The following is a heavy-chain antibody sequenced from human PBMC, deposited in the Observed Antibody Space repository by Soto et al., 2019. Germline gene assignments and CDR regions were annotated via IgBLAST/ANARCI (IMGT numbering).Heavy chain of an antibody. CDR3: AKDSWYFDL. CDR2: IDTSGHST. V-gene: IGHV3-74*01. CDR1: GFVFNNFW. D-gene: IGHD6-13*01. Sequence: GGSLRLSCEASGFVFNNFWMHWVRHVPGKGLVWVARIDTSGHSTNYAESVKGRFTISRDNAKNTVSLQMNSLRVEDTGVYYCAKDSWYFDLWSQGSQVTVS. J-gene: IGHJ4*02.